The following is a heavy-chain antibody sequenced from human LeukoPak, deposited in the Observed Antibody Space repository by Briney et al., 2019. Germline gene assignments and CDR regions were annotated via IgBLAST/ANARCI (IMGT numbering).Heavy chain of an antibody. CDR1: GVSISSGGYY. Sequence: SETLSLTCTVSGVSISSGGYYWSWFRQPPGKGLEWIGYIYHTGSTYSSPSLKSRVTMSVDKSTNQFSLKLTSVTAADTAVYYCARDVPKEVPTPGDYYYYMDVWGKGTRVTVSS. CDR3: ARDVPKEVPTPGDYYYYMDV. V-gene: IGHV4-30-2*01. D-gene: IGHD4-23*01. J-gene: IGHJ6*03. CDR2: IYHTGST.